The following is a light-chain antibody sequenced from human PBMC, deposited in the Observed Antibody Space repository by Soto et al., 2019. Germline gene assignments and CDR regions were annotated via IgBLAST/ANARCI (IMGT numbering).Light chain of an antibody. CDR1: SSNIGSNY. CDR3: AAWDDSLSGPV. CDR2: RNT. Sequence: QSVLTQPPSASGTPGQRVTISCSGSSSNIGSNYVYWYQQLPGTAPKLLIYRNTQRPSGVPDRFSGSKSGTSASLAISVLGAEDEADYYCAAWDDSLSGPVFGGGTKLTVL. J-gene: IGLJ2*01. V-gene: IGLV1-47*01.